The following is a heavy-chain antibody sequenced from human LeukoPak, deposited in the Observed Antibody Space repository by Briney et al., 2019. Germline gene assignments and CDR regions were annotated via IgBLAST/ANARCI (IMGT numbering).Heavy chain of an antibody. CDR1: GGSISSSSYY. CDR3: ARVFESPYISGYYRRGGFFDY. CDR2: IYYSGST. V-gene: IGHV4-39*01. D-gene: IGHD3-22*01. J-gene: IGHJ4*02. Sequence: SETLSLTCTVSGGSISSSSYYWGWIRQPPGKGLEWIVSIYYSGSTYYNPSLKSRVTLYVDTSTSQFSLKLSSVSAADTGVYYCARVFESPYISGYYRRGGFFDYWGQGTLVTVSS.